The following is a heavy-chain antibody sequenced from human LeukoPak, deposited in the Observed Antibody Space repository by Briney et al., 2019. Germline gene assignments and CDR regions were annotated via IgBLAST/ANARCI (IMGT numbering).Heavy chain of an antibody. V-gene: IGHV3-43D*04. Sequence: PGGSLRLSCAASGFTFDDYAMHWVRQAPGKGLEWVSLISWDGGSTYYADSVKGRFTISRDNSKNSLYLQMNSLRAEDTALYYCAKGSRSYQDIYYYYYYGMDVWGKGTTVTVSS. J-gene: IGHJ6*04. D-gene: IGHD2-15*01. CDR3: AKGSRSYQDIYYYYYYGMDV. CDR2: ISWDGGST. CDR1: GFTFDDYA.